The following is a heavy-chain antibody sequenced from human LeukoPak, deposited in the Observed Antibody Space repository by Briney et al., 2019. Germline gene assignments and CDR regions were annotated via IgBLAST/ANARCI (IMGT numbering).Heavy chain of an antibody. Sequence: SETLSLTCTVSGGSISSSSYYWGWIRQPPGKGLEWIGSIYYSGSTNYNPSLKSRVTISVDTSKNQFSLKLSSVTAADTAVYYCARARPLGYCTNGVCYRGAFDIWGQGTMVTVSS. CDR2: IYYSGST. D-gene: IGHD2-8*01. V-gene: IGHV4-39*07. J-gene: IGHJ3*02. CDR1: GGSISSSSYY. CDR3: ARARPLGYCTNGVCYRGAFDI.